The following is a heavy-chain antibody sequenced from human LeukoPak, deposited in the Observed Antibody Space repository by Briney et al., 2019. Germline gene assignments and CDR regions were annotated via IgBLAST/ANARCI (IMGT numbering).Heavy chain of an antibody. J-gene: IGHJ6*02. V-gene: IGHV3-74*01. CDR3: ARDRPLSGDYYYYGMDV. CDR1: GFTFSSYW. Sequence: GGSLRLSCAASGFTFSSYWMHWVRHAPGKGLVWVSRINSDGSSTSYADSVKGRFTISRDNAKNTLYLQMNSLRAEDTAVYYCARDRPLSGDYYYYGMDVWGQGTTVTVSS. D-gene: IGHD2-8*02. CDR2: INSDGSST.